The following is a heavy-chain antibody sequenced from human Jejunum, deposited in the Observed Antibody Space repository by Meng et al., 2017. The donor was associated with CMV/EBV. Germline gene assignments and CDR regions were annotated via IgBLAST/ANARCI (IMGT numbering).Heavy chain of an antibody. Sequence: SVGNCCMSRVGKVQGKRLEWVENINKNENEKFYIDTVKGRFTISRDNTKNSLYLKMNSLRDDDTAVYYCARWHGATIRGGQGYDFWGQGTLVTVSS. CDR2: INKNENEK. D-gene: IGHD3-10*01. CDR1: SVGNCC. J-gene: IGHJ4*02. V-gene: IGHV3-7*01. CDR3: ARWHGATIRGGQGYDF.